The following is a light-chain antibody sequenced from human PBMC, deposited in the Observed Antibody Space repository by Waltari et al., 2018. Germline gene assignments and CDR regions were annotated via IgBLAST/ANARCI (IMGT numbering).Light chain of an antibody. CDR2: KAS. J-gene: IGKJ3*01. CDR1: QSISRW. CDR3: QHYNSFSELFT. V-gene: IGKV1-5*03. Sequence: DIQMTQSPSTVSASVGDRVTITCRASQSISRWLAWYQQKPGKAPKLLIHKASSLQSGVPSRFSGSGSGTEFTLNITSLQPDDFATYYCQHYNSFSELFTFGPGTQVDIK.